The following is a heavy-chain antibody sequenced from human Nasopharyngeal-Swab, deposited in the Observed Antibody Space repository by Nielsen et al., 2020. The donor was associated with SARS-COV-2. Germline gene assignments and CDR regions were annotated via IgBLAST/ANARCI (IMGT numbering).Heavy chain of an antibody. J-gene: IGHJ4*02. CDR1: GFTLTSYA. V-gene: IGHV3-23*01. Sequence: GESLKLSCASSGFTLTSYAMSLVRQAPGQRLEWVSGIRPSAGTTYYADSVKGRFTISRDSSRNTVFLQMNSLSAEDTAVYFCAKGNSHGTPLQHWGQGTLVTVSS. CDR2: IRPSAGTT. D-gene: IGHD1-1*01. CDR3: AKGNSHGTPLQH.